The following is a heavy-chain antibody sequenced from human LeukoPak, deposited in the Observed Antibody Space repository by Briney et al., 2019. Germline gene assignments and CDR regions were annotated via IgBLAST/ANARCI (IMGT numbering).Heavy chain of an antibody. D-gene: IGHD4-11*01. CDR2: INPNSGGT. J-gene: IGHJ6*03. V-gene: IGHV1-2*02. CDR3: ARGDYSRDYYYMDV. CDR1: GYTFTGYY. Sequence: WASVKVSCKASGYTFTGYYMHWVRQAPGQGLEWMGWINPNSGGTNYAQKFQGRVTMTRDTSISTAYMELSRLRSDDTAVYYCARGDYSRDYYYMDVWGKGTTVTVSS.